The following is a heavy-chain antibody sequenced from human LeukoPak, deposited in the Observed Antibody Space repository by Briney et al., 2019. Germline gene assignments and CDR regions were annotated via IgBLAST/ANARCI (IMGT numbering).Heavy chain of an antibody. CDR1: GFTLSDHY. J-gene: IGHJ2*01. CDR3: DRVLSGEYFDL. CDR2: TRNKANGYTT. Sequence: GGSLKLSCAAAGFTLSDHYMDWVRQAPGKGLEWVGRTRNKANGYTTEYAASVRGRFTISRDESKNSLYLQMNSLKTEDTAVYFCDRVLSGEYFDLWGRGTLVTVSS. V-gene: IGHV3-72*01.